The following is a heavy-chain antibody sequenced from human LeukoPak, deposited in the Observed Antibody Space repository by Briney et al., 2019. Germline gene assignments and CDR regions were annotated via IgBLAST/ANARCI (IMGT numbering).Heavy chain of an antibody. J-gene: IGHJ6*02. CDR2: ISYDGSNK. Sequence: GRSLRLSCAASGFTFSSYGMHWVRQAPGKGLEWVAVISYDGSNKYYADSVKGRFTTSRDNSKNTLYLQMNSLRAEDTAVYYCANSYYGMDVWGQGTTVTVSS. CDR1: GFTFSSYG. V-gene: IGHV3-30*18. CDR3: ANSYYGMDV.